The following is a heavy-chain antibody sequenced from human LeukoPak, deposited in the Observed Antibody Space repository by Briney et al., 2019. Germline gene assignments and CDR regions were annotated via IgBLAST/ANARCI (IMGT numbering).Heavy chain of an antibody. J-gene: IGHJ5*02. Sequence: PSETLSLTCTVSGGSISSSSYYWGWIRQPPGKGLEWIGSIYYSGSTYYNPSLKSRVTISVDTSKNQFSLKLSSVTAADTAVYYCARDPDWYYGSGSVLLGFDPWGQGTLVTVSS. CDR3: ARDPDWYYGSGSVLLGFDP. V-gene: IGHV4-39*07. D-gene: IGHD3-10*01. CDR2: IYYSGST. CDR1: GGSISSSSYY.